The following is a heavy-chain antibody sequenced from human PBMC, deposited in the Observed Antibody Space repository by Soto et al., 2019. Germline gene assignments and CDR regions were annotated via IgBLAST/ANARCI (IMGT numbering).Heavy chain of an antibody. Sequence: ASVKLSCKASGYTFTGYDINWVRQATRQGLEWMGGMNPNSGNTGYAQKFQGRVTITRDTYARTAYMELSSLRSEDTAVSYCARDLGALSFGESPGYWGQGTLVTVSS. CDR1: GYTFTGYD. CDR2: MNPNSGNT. CDR3: ARDLGALSFGESPGY. D-gene: IGHD3-10*01. V-gene: IGHV1-8*01. J-gene: IGHJ4*02.